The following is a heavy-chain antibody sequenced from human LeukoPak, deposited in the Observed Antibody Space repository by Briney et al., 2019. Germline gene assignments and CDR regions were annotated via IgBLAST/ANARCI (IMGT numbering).Heavy chain of an antibody. V-gene: IGHV3-48*01. CDR2: ISSSTSTI. Sequence: GGSLRLSCAASGFTFNSYSMNWVRQAPGRGLEWVSYISSSTSTIYYLDSGKDRFTISRDNVRNSLYLQMNSLRAEDTAVYYCARSGTYAYFDYWGQGTLVTVSA. D-gene: IGHD1-26*01. CDR3: ARSGTYAYFDY. CDR1: GFTFNSYS. J-gene: IGHJ4*02.